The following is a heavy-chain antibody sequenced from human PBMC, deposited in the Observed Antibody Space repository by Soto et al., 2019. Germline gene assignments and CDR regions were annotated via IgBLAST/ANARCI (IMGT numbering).Heavy chain of an antibody. J-gene: IGHJ6*02. CDR1: GFTFSSYG. CDR3: AKDWETWYIAVADAYGMDV. V-gene: IGHV3-30*18. D-gene: IGHD6-19*01. CDR2: ISYDGSNK. Sequence: QVQLVESGGGVVQPGRSLRLSCAASGFTFSSYGMHWVRQAPGKGLEWVAVISYDGSNKYYADSVKGRFTISRDNSKNTLYLQMNSLRAEDTAVYYCAKDWETWYIAVADAYGMDVWGQGTTVTVSS.